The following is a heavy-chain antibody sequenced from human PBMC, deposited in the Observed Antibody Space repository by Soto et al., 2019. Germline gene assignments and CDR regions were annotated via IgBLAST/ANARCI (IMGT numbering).Heavy chain of an antibody. V-gene: IGHV2-5*02. CDR3: AHRQRTVVVGAPFDL. CDR1: GVSLTTSGVG. CDR2: IYWDDDK. J-gene: IGHJ4*02. D-gene: IGHD2-15*01. Sequence: SGPTLVNPTQTLTLTFTLSGVSLTTSGVGVGWIRQPPGKALEWLALIYWDDDKRFSPSLKSRLAITRDTSKNQVVMTMTDMAPVDTAIYYCAHRQRTVVVGAPFDLWGQGSQVTVSS.